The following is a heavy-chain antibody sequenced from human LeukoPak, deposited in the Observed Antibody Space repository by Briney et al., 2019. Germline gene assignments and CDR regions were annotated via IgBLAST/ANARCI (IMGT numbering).Heavy chain of an antibody. J-gene: IGHJ4*02. CDR3: ARHDSSGYYRRE. CDR1: GGSISSYY. CDR2: IYYSGST. Sequence: SETLSLTCTVSGGSISSYYWSWIRQPPGKGLVWIGYIYYSGSTNYNPSLKSRVTISVDTSKNQFSLKLSSVTAADTAVYYCARHDSSGYYRREWGQGTLVTVSS. D-gene: IGHD3-22*01. V-gene: IGHV4-59*08.